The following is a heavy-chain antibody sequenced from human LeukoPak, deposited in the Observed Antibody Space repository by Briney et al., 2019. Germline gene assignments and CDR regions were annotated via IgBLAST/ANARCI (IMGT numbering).Heavy chain of an antibody. Sequence: GGSLRLSRAASGYPFSDYGIHWVRQAPGKGLEWVAVKSPHANYEYYADSVQGRFTISRDDSKNTIYLQMNSLRDEDTAVYYCARDWIDRSLDYWGQGTLVTVSS. CDR3: ARDWIDRSLDY. CDR1: GYPFSDYG. D-gene: IGHD2-2*03. CDR2: KSPHANYE. J-gene: IGHJ4*02. V-gene: IGHV3-33*01.